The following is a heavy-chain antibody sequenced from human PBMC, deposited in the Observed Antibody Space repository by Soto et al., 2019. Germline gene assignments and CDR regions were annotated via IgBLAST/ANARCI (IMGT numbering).Heavy chain of an antibody. Sequence: GGSLRLSCASSGLTFSSYSMNWVRQATGKGLEWVSSISSSSSYIYYADSVKGRFTISRDNAKNSLYLQMNSLRAEDTAVYYCGGYSYGLSHYWGQGTLVTVSS. V-gene: IGHV3-21*01. CDR3: GGYSYGLSHY. CDR1: GLTFSSYS. J-gene: IGHJ4*02. CDR2: ISSSSSYI. D-gene: IGHD5-18*01.